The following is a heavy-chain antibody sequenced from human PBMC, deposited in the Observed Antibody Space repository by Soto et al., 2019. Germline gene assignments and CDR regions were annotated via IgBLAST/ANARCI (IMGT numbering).Heavy chain of an antibody. D-gene: IGHD6-13*01. J-gene: IGHJ4*02. CDR1: GGSISSYY. V-gene: IGHV4-4*07. CDR2: IYSSGTI. CDR3: ARSSPGIAATGTDY. Sequence: SETLSLTCTVSGGSISSYYWNWIRQPAGKGLEWIGRIYSSGTITYNPSLKSRVTMSVDTSKNQFSLNLSSVTAADTAVYYCARSSPGIAATGTDYWGQGTLVTSPQ.